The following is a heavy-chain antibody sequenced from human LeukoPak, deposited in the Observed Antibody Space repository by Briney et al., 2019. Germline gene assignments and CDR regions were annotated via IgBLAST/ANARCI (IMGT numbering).Heavy chain of an antibody. D-gene: IGHD3-3*01. V-gene: IGHV3-21*01. Sequence: GGSLRLSCAASGFTFSSYSMNWVRQAPGKGLEWVSSISSSGSYIYYADSVKGRFTISRDNAKNSLYLQMNSLRAEDTAVYYCAREGPMGLEWFGGYYFDYWGQGTLVTVSS. CDR3: AREGPMGLEWFGGYYFDY. J-gene: IGHJ4*02. CDR2: ISSSGSYI. CDR1: GFTFSSYS.